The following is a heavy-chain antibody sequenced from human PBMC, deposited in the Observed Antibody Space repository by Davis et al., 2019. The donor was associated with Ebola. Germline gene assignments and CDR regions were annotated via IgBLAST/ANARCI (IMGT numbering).Heavy chain of an antibody. J-gene: IGHJ6*02. D-gene: IGHD3-22*01. CDR3: ARLTYSYDSSAYPYGMDV. CDR2: IDPSDSDT. Sequence: GESLKISCKASGYFFSNHWISWVRQLPGKGLEWMGRIDPSDSDTKYSPSFQGHVTSSADKSINTAYLQWSSLRASDSAMYYCARLTYSYDSSAYPYGMDVWGQGTTVSVSS. CDR1: GYFFSNHW. V-gene: IGHV5-10-1*01.